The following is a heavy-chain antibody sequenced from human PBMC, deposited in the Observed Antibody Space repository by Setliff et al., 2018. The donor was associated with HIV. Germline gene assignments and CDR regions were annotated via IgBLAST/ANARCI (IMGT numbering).Heavy chain of an antibody. V-gene: IGHV1-24*01. Sequence: ASVKVSCKISGYTLTELSIHWVRQAPGKGLEWMANFDPEDGETFYAQKFQGRLTITEDTSTDTAYMELSSLRSDDTAMYYCATDPGYSSTWYSESFQHWGQGTVVTVAS. D-gene: IGHD6-13*01. CDR1: GYTLTELS. CDR3: ATDPGYSSTWYSESFQH. J-gene: IGHJ1*01. CDR2: FDPEDGET.